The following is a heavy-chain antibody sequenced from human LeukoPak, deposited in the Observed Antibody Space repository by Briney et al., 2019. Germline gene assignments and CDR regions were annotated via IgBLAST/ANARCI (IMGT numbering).Heavy chain of an antibody. Sequence: PSETLSLTCAVYGGSFSGYYWSWIRQPPGKGLEWMGEISHSGSTNYNPSLKSRVTISVDTSKNQLSLKLSSVPAADMAEYYCARGQRYSGYDYPYYFDFWGQGTLVSVSS. CDR1: GGSFSGYY. CDR2: ISHSGST. J-gene: IGHJ4*02. V-gene: IGHV4-34*01. D-gene: IGHD5-12*01. CDR3: ARGQRYSGYDYPYYFDF.